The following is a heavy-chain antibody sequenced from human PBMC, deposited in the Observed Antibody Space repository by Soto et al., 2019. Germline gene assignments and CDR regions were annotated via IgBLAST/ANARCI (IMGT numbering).Heavy chain of an antibody. CDR1: GFTFSSYA. Sequence: VGSLRLSCAASGFTFSSYAMSWVRQAPGKGLEWVSGISSSGGSTYYADSVKGRFTISRDNSKNTLSLRMNRPRVEDTAVYYCMRPAPRGRHYFYFGMDVWGQGTTVTVSS. D-gene: IGHD3-10*01. CDR2: ISSSGGST. J-gene: IGHJ6*02. CDR3: MRPAPRGRHYFYFGMDV. V-gene: IGHV3-23*01.